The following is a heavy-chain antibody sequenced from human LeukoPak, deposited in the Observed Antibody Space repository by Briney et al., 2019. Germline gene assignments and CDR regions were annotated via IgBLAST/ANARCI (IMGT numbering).Heavy chain of an antibody. Sequence: GASVKVSCMASGYTFTGHFMHWVRQAPGQGLEWMGWIEPKSGGTHYGHKFQGRVTMTRGTSMSTAYMELSRLKADDTAVYYCAREMGVVPTAIPTVDSWGQGTLVTVSS. J-gene: IGHJ4*02. V-gene: IGHV1-2*02. CDR1: GYTFTGHF. CDR2: IEPKSGGT. CDR3: AREMGVVPTAIPTVDS. D-gene: IGHD2-2*02.